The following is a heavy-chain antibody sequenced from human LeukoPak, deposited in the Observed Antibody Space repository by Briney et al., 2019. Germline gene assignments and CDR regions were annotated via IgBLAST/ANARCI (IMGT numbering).Heavy chain of an antibody. D-gene: IGHD3-10*01. CDR2: IYPGDSET. Sequence: GESLKISCKVSGYEFTAYWIGWLRQLPGKGLEWMGIIYPGDSETRYSPSFQGQVTISADKSISTAYLQWSSLKASDIAMYYCARRGNFYGSGSYLDYWGQGTLVTVSS. CDR1: GYEFTAYW. CDR3: ARRGNFYGSGSYLDY. J-gene: IGHJ4*02. V-gene: IGHV5-51*01.